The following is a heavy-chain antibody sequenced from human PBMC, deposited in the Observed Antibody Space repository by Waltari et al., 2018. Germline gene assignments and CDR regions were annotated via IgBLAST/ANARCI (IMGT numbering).Heavy chain of an antibody. Sequence: QVQLQQWGAGLLKPSETLSLICPVHGGTFSATYWSWVRQSQGKGLEWIGEINQNGITTYTPSLKSRVTISVDPSKSQFSLSLNSVTAADTAVYYCARYGGSGSYCLNTWGQGTLVTVSS. J-gene: IGHJ5*02. V-gene: IGHV4-34*01. CDR3: ARYGGSGSYCLNT. D-gene: IGHD3-10*01. CDR2: INQNGIT. CDR1: GGTFSATY.